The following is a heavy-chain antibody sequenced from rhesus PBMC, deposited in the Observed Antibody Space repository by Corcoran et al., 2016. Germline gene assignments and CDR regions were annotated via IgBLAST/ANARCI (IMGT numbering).Heavy chain of an antibody. CDR2: VDPEDGKA. Sequence: EVQLVQSGAEVKKPGASVKISCKASGYTFTDYYLHWVRQAPGKGLEWMGRVDPEDGKAIHAQKFQDRVNLNADTSTDTAYMELSRLRSEDTAVYYCATYCTGSGCYFDCWGQGVLVTVSS. J-gene: IGHJ4*01. V-gene: IGHV1-111*02. D-gene: IGHD2-21*01. CDR3: ATYCTGSGCYFDC. CDR1: GYTFTDYY.